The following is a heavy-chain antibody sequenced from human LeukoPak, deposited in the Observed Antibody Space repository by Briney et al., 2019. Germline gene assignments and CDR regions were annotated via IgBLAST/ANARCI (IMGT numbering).Heavy chain of an antibody. CDR3: ARGGELAANWFDP. V-gene: IGHV1-2*02. CDR1: GYTFTGYY. D-gene: IGHD1-26*01. J-gene: IGHJ5*02. CDR2: INPNSGGT. Sequence: ASVKVSCKASGYTFTGYYMHWVRQAPGQGLGWMGWINPNSGGTNYAQKFQGRVTMTRDTSISTAYMELSRLRSDDTAGYYCARGGELAANWFDPWGQGTLVTVSS.